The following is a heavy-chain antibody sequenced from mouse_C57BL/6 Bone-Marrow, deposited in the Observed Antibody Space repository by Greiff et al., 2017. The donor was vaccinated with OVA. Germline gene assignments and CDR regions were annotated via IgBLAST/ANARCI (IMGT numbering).Heavy chain of an antibody. J-gene: IGHJ2*01. CDR1: GYTFTSYG. D-gene: IGHD1-1*01. CDR2: IYPRSGNT. CDR3: AISSYHFDY. Sequence: QVQLQQSGAELARPGASVKLSCKASGYTFTSYGISWVKQRTGTGLEWIGEIYPRSGNTYYNEKLKGKAKLTAEKASSTADKERRSLTSEDSAVYFWAISSYHFDYWGQGTTLTVSS. V-gene: IGHV1-81*01.